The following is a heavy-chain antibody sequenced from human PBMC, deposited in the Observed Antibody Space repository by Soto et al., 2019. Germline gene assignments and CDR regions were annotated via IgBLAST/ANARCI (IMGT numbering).Heavy chain of an antibody. J-gene: IGHJ5*02. V-gene: IGHV1-3*01. CDR3: AREELRYFDWLLGHNWFDP. CDR2: INAGNGNT. D-gene: IGHD3-9*01. Sequence: QVQLVQSGAEVKKPGASVKVSCKASGYTFTSYAMHWVRQAPGQRLEWMGWINAGNGNTKYSQKFQGRVTITRDTSASTAYMERSSLRSEDTAVYYCAREELRYFDWLLGHNWFDPWGQGTLVTVSS. CDR1: GYTFTSYA.